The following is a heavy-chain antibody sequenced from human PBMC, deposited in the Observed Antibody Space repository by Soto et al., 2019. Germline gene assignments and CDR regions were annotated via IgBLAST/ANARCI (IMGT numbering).Heavy chain of an antibody. Sequence: GGSLRLCCAASGFAFSSFDMSWVRQAPGKGLEWVSAISASGRYKPYTDSVRGRFTISRDNLRNTVDLQMNSLRPEDTAVYYCTSHQITSCDYWGRGTLVTVAS. D-gene: IGHD2-2*01. CDR1: GFAFSSFD. CDR2: ISASGRYK. CDR3: TSHQITSCDY. V-gene: IGHV3-23*01. J-gene: IGHJ4*02.